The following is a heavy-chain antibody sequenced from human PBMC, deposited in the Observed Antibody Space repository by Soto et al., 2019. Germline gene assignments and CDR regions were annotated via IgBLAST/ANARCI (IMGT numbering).Heavy chain of an antibody. V-gene: IGHV1-8*01. Sequence: ASVKVSCKASGYTFTSYDINWVRQAPGQGLEWMGWMNPNSGNTGYAQKFQGRVTMTRNTSISTAYMELSSLRSEDTAVYYCARGPTYYDFWSGYYWPNNYYYYYGMDVWGQGTTVTVSS. D-gene: IGHD3-3*01. CDR1: GYTFTSYD. J-gene: IGHJ6*02. CDR2: MNPNSGNT. CDR3: ARGPTYYDFWSGYYWPNNYYYYYGMDV.